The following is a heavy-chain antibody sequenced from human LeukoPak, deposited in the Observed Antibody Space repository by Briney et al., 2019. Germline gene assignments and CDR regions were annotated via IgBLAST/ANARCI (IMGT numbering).Heavy chain of an antibody. D-gene: IGHD6-6*01. CDR1: GYTFNKHD. CDR3: AREGGIARPPYLYYYIDV. Sequence: GASVKVSCKASGYTFNKHDMNWVRQAPGRGLEWMGWINTYSANTNYAQEFQDRVIMTTDTSTSTAYMELRSLRSDDTAVYYCAREGGIARPPYLYYYIDVWGKGTTVTVSS. CDR2: INTYSANT. V-gene: IGHV1-18*01. J-gene: IGHJ6*03.